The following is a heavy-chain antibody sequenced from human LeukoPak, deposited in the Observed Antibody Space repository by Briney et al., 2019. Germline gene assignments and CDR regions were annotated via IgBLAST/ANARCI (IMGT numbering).Heavy chain of an antibody. J-gene: IGHJ4*02. CDR1: GYTFTGYY. V-gene: IGHV1-2*02. CDR3: ARGPYRPYPNPLIAARPFDY. Sequence: GASVKVSCKASGYTFTGYYMHWVRQAPGQGLEWMGWINPNSGGTNYAQKFQGRVTMTRDTSISTAYMELSRLSSVTAADTAVYYCARGPYRPYPNPLIAARPFDYWGQGTLVTVSS. D-gene: IGHD6-6*01. CDR2: INPNSGGT.